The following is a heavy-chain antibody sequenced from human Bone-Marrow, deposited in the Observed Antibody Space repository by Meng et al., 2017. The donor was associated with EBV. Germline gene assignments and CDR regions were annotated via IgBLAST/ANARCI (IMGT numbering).Heavy chain of an antibody. V-gene: IGHV2-5*02. J-gene: IGHJ4*02. Sequence: QITLKESVPSLVKPTQTLTLACSFSGFSLSTSGVGVVWIRQPPGKALEWLALIYWDDDKRYSPSLKSRLTITKDTSKNQVVLTMTNMDPVDIATYYCAHRRWHYGSGSTGGFDYWGQGSLVTVSS. CDR3: AHRRWHYGSGSTGGFDY. D-gene: IGHD3-10*01. CDR1: GFSLSTSGVG. CDR2: IYWDDDK.